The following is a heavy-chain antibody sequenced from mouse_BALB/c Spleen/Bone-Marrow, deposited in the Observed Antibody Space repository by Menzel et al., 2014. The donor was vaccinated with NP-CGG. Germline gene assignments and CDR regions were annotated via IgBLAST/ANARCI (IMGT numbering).Heavy chain of an antibody. J-gene: IGHJ2*01. Sequence: EVQLVESGGGLVQPGGSRKLSCAASGFTFSSFGMHWVRQAPEKGLEWVAYISSGSNYIYYADTVKGRFTISRDNPKNTLLLQMTSLRSEDTAMYYCTRGGNWDDFDYWGQGTTLTVSS. V-gene: IGHV5-17*02. CDR2: ISSGSNYI. CDR3: TRGGNWDDFDY. CDR1: GFTFSSFG. D-gene: IGHD4-1*01.